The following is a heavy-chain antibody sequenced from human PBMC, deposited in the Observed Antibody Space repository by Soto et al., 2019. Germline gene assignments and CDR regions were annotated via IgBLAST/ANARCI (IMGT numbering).Heavy chain of an antibody. CDR2: ISPNSGGK. Sequence: QVHLVQSGAEVKKPGASVKVSCKASGYTFTVYYMHWVRQAPGQGLEWMGWISPNSGGKFAAQKFQGRGTMTRDTSVNMASVELASLKSDDTVGYYCARQGKGAAVGPVDAFDLWGQGTMVTVSS. J-gene: IGHJ3*01. CDR3: ARQGKGAAVGPVDAFDL. CDR1: GYTFTVYY. V-gene: IGHV1-2*02. D-gene: IGHD6-13*01.